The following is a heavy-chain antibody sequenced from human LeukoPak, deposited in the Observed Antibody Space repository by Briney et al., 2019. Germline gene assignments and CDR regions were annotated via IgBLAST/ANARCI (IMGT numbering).Heavy chain of an antibody. J-gene: IGHJ6*02. V-gene: IGHV3-21*01. D-gene: IGHD2-15*01. CDR3: ARRLVAALDGMDV. Sequence: AGGSLRLFCAASGFTFSSYSINWVRQAPGKGLEWVSSISSSSRYIYYADSVKGRFTISRDNAKNSLYLQMNSLRAEDTAVYYCARRLVAALDGMDVWGQGTTVTVSS. CDR2: ISSSSRYI. CDR1: GFTFSSYS.